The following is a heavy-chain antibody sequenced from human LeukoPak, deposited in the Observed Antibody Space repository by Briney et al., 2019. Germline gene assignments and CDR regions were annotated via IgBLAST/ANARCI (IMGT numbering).Heavy chain of an antibody. CDR2: ISTDERTT. V-gene: IGHV3-74*01. Sequence: SGGSLRLSCAASEFTFSTYWMHWVRHAPGKGLVWVSRISTDERTTAYADSVKGRFTISRDNAKNTLYLQMNSLRAEDTAVYYCARQGSHKPIDYWGQGALVTVSS. J-gene: IGHJ4*02. CDR1: EFTFSTYW. CDR3: ARQGSHKPIDY. D-gene: IGHD1-14*01.